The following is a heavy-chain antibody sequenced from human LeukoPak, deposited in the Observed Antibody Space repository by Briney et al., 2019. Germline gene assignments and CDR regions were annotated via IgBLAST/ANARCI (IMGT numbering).Heavy chain of an antibody. CDR3: ARDRHERDLPVFDF. D-gene: IGHD6-25*01. CDR1: GFTFSNYW. CDR2: IHNDGSST. J-gene: IGHJ4*02. Sequence: GGSLRLSCAASGFTFSNYWMHWVRQAPGKGLVWVSRIHNDGSSTNYADSVKGRFTISRDNAKNTLYMQMNSLRAEDTAVYYCARDRHERDLPVFDFWGRGTLVTVSS. V-gene: IGHV3-74*01.